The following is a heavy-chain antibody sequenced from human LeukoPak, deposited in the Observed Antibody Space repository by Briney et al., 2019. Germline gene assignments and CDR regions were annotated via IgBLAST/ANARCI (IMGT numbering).Heavy chain of an antibody. Sequence: SETLSLTCTVSGGSMGGYSWSWLRQPAGNGLEWIGRIYTSGSTNYNPSPKSRVTMSVDTSKNQFSLKLSSVTAADTGVYYCARDSVEGYWGQGTLVTVSS. CDR3: ARDSVEGY. CDR1: GGSMGGYS. D-gene: IGHD1-1*01. CDR2: IYTSGST. V-gene: IGHV4-4*07. J-gene: IGHJ4*02.